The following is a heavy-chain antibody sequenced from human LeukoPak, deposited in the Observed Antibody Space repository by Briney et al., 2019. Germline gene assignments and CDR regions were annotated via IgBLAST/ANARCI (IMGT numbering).Heavy chain of an antibody. J-gene: IGHJ3*02. Sequence: GGSLRLSCAASGFTFSSYSMHWVRQAPGKGLEWVSSISSSSSYIYYADSVKGRFTISRDNAKNSLYLQMNSLRAEDTAVYYCARDPRGYNWNDVSDAFDIWGQGTMVTVSS. V-gene: IGHV3-21*01. CDR1: GFTFSSYS. CDR3: ARDPRGYNWNDVSDAFDI. CDR2: ISSSSSYI. D-gene: IGHD1-20*01.